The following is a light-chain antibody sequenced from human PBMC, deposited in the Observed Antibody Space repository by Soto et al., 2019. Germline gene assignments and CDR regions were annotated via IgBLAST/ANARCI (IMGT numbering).Light chain of an antibody. CDR3: RQSYSAPQVT. CDR1: QSISNF. J-gene: IGKJ4*01. V-gene: IGKV1-39*01. Sequence: DIQMTQSPSSLSASVGDRVTITCRTSQSISNFLNWYQQQPGKAPKLLIYGAFSLQSGVPSRFSGSGSGTDFTLTISSLQPEDFATYYCRQSYSAPQVTFGGGTKVDIK. CDR2: GAF.